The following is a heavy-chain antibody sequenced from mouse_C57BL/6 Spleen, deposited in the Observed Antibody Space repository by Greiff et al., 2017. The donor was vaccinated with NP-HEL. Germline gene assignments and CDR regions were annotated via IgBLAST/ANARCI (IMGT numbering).Heavy chain of an antibody. V-gene: IGHV1-42*01. CDR2: INPSTGGT. D-gene: IGHD2-5*01. CDR3: ATPYYSNPYYAMDY. J-gene: IGHJ4*01. CDR1: GYSFTGYY. Sequence: EVQLQQSGPELVKPGASVKISCKASGYSFTGYYMNWVKQSPEKSLEWIGEINPSTGGTTYNQKFKAKATLTVDKSSSTAYMQLKSLTSEDSAVYYCATPYYSNPYYAMDYWGQGTSVTVSS.